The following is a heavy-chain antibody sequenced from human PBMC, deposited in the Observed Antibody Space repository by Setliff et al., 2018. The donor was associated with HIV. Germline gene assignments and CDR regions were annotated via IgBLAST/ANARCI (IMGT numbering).Heavy chain of an antibody. CDR3: ARAGITGTTDY. J-gene: IGHJ4*02. D-gene: IGHD1-7*01. V-gene: IGHV4-4*08. CDR2: IYTSGST. Sequence: SETLSLTCTVSGGSISSYYWSWIRQPPGKGLEWIGYIYTSGSTNYNPSLKSRVTISVDTSKNQFSLKLSSVTAADTAVYYCARAGITGTTDYWGQGTLGTAPQ. CDR1: GGSISSYY.